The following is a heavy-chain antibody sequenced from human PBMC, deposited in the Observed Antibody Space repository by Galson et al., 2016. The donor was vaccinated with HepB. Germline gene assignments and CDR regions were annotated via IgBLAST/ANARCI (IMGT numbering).Heavy chain of an antibody. J-gene: IGHJ4*02. CDR3: VRGSGYIMDY. D-gene: IGHD5-12*01. V-gene: IGHV3-7*03. CDR2: IKQDGSEK. Sequence: SLRLSCAASGFTFSTYWTHWVRQAPGKGLEWVANIKQDGSEKYYVDSVKGRFTISRDNAKNSLYLQMNSLRAEDTAVYYCVRGSGYIMDYWGQGTLVTVSS. CDR1: GFTFSTYW.